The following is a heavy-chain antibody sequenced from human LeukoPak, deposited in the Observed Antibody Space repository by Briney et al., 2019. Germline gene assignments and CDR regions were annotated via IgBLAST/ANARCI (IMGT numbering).Heavy chain of an antibody. CDR1: GYSISSGYY. CDR2: IYHSGGT. CDR3: ARSLVKYYFDY. D-gene: IGHD2-21*01. V-gene: IGHV4-38-2*01. Sequence: PSETLSLTCAVSGYSISSGYYWGWIRQPPGKGLEWIGSIYHSGGTYYNPPLKSRVTIPVDTSKNQFSLKLSSVTAADTAVYYCARSLVKYYFDYWGQGTLVTVSS. J-gene: IGHJ4*02.